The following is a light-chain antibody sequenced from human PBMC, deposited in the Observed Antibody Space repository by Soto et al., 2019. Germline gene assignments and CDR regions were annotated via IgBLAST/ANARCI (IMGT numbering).Light chain of an antibody. V-gene: IGLV2-23*01. Sequence: QSALTQPASVSGSPGQSITISCTGTTRNVGTYKFVSWYQYHPGKAPKLIIYEGSKRPSGVSSRFSGSKSGNTASLTISGLQADDDGDYYCSSYAGGSSMVFGGGTKLTVL. CDR2: EGS. CDR3: SSYAGGSSMV. CDR1: TRNVGTYKF. J-gene: IGLJ3*02.